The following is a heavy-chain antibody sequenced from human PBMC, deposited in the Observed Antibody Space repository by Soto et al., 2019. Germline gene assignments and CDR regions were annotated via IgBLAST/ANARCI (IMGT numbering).Heavy chain of an antibody. D-gene: IGHD4-4*01. J-gene: IGHJ5*02. Sequence: EVQLVESGGGLVQPGGSLRLSCAASGFNVSSSNMIWVRQAPGKGLEWVSFIYSSGSTYFADSVKGRFTISRDSSNNMLYLQMNSLRAEDTAVYYCARGVLTTRYTWFDPWGQGNLVTVSS. CDR1: GFNVSSSN. CDR2: IYSSGST. V-gene: IGHV3-66*01. CDR3: ARGVLTTRYTWFDP.